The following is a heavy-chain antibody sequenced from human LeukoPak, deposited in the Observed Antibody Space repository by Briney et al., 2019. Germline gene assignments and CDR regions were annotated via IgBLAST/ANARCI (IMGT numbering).Heavy chain of an antibody. Sequence: PGGTLRLSCAASGFTFSSYAMSWVRQAPGKGLDWVSGISGGGDNTYFADSVKGRFTISRDNSKNTLYLQMNSLRAEDTAIYYCATTLWSGYYGGGSWGQGTLVTVSS. CDR3: ATTLWSGYYGGGS. CDR1: GFTFSSYA. CDR2: ISGGGDNT. J-gene: IGHJ5*02. D-gene: IGHD3-3*01. V-gene: IGHV3-23*01.